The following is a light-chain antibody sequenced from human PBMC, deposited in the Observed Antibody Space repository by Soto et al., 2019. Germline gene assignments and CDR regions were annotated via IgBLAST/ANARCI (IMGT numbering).Light chain of an antibody. J-gene: IGKJ4*02. V-gene: IGKV3-20*01. CDR3: QRFGRDWLT. CDR2: GAS. Sequence: IVFTRSPGPVPLSPGERVARTYCTSQSISGNYLAWYQQKPGQAPRLLIYGASSRATGIPDRFSGGGSGTDFTLTISRLEPEDFAVYDWQRFGRDWLTFGGGTKVDIK. CDR1: QSISGNY.